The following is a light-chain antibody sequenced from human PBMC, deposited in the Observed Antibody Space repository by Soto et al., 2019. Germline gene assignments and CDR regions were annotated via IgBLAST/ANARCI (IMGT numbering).Light chain of an antibody. J-gene: IGLJ1*01. V-gene: IGLV2-11*01. CDR3: CSYAGSYPFV. CDR1: SSDVGGYNY. CDR2: DVD. Sequence: QSVRTQPRSVSGSPGQSVTISFTGTSSDVGGYNYVSWYQHHPGKAPKLMIYDVDKRPSGVPGRFSGSKSGNTASLTISGLQAEDEADYYCCSYAGSYPFVFGTGTKVTVL.